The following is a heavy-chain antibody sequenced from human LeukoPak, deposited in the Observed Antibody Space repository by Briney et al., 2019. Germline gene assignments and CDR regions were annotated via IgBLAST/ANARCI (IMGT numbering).Heavy chain of an antibody. D-gene: IGHD6-19*01. CDR3: AQNLTPGIAVAGYFDY. Sequence: SETLSLTCTVSGGSISSSSYYWGWIRQPPGKGLEWIGSIYYSGSTYYNPSLKSRVTISVDTSKNQFSLKLSSVTAADTAVYYCAQNLTPGIAVAGYFDYWGQGTLVTVSS. J-gene: IGHJ4*02. CDR2: IYYSGST. V-gene: IGHV4-39*01. CDR1: GGSISSSSYY.